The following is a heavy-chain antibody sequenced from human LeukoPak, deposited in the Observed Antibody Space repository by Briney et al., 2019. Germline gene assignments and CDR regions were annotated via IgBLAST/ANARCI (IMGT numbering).Heavy chain of an antibody. CDR1: GYTFTRYY. D-gene: IGHD3-9*01. J-gene: IGHJ6*02. CDR3: ARDLNTYYDTRYYYYGMDV. CDR2: INPNSGGT. V-gene: IGHV1-2*02. Sequence: ASVKVSCKASGYTFTRYYMHWVRQAPGQGLEWMGWINPNSGGTNYAQKFQGRVTMTRDTSISTAYMELSRLRSDDTAEYYCARDLNTYYDTRYYYYGMDVWGQGTTVTVSS.